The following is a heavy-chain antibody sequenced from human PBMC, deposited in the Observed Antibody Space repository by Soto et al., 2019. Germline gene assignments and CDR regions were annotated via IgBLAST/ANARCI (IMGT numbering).Heavy chain of an antibody. CDR3: ARDDEGGSDCDLGY. V-gene: IGHV3-30-3*01. CDR1: GFTFSSHA. CDR2: ISSDGSNK. J-gene: IGHJ4*02. D-gene: IGHD1-26*01. Sequence: QVQLVESGGGVVQPGRSLRLSCAVSGFTFSSHAMHWLRQAPGKGLEWVTLISSDGSNKYYADSVKGRFTTSRDNSKNTMYLQMNSLRVEDTAVYYCARDDEGGSDCDLGYWGQGALFTVSS.